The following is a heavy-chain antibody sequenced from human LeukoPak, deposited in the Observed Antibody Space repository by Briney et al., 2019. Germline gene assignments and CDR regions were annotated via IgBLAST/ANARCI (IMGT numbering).Heavy chain of an antibody. CDR1: GFIVSNNY. CDR3: TTLGYHLDS. CDR2: FAGSDTTT. D-gene: IGHD3-22*01. V-gene: IGHV3-11*04. J-gene: IGHJ4*02. Sequence: GGSLRLSCAASGFIVSNNYMSWVRQAPGKGLEWVAYFAGSDTTTYYADSVKGRFIISRDNARDSLYLQMNSLRAEDTALYYCTTLGYHLDSWGQGTLVTVSS.